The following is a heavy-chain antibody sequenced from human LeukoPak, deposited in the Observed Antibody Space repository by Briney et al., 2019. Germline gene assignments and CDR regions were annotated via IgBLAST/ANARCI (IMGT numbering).Heavy chain of an antibody. D-gene: IGHD6-19*01. Sequence: GGSLRLSCAASGFTFSDYYMRWIRQAPGKGLEWVSDISSNGSNIYYADSVKGRFTISRDNAKNSLYLQMNSLRAEDTAVYYCARGIAVAGTKSNRFDAFDIWGQGTMVTVSS. CDR1: GFTFSDYY. CDR3: ARGIAVAGTKSNRFDAFDI. V-gene: IGHV3-11*01. J-gene: IGHJ3*02. CDR2: ISSNGSNI.